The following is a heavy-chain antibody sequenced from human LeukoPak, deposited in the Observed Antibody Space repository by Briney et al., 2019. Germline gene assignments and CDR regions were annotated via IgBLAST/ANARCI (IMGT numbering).Heavy chain of an antibody. CDR1: GFTFGDYA. Sequence: PGGSLRLSCTASGFTFGDYAMSWVRQAPGKGLEWVGFIRSKAYGGTTEYAASVKGRFTISRDDSKSIAYLQMNSLKTEDTAVYYCTRDQTYVWGSYRSTTLDYWGQGTLVTVSS. D-gene: IGHD3-16*02. CDR3: TRDQTYVWGSYRSTTLDY. CDR2: IRSKAYGGTT. J-gene: IGHJ4*02. V-gene: IGHV3-49*04.